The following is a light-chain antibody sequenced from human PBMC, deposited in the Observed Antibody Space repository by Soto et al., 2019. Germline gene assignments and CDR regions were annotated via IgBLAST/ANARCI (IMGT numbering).Light chain of an antibody. CDR2: WAS. Sequence: DIVMTQSPDSLAVSLGERATINCKSSQSVLYRSNNKNYLSWFQQKPGQPPKMVIYWASTRESGVPFRFSGSGSGTDFTLTISSLQAEDVAVYYCQQYYSTPLTFGPGTKVDI. J-gene: IGKJ3*01. V-gene: IGKV4-1*01. CDR1: QSVLYRSNNKNY. CDR3: QQYYSTPLT.